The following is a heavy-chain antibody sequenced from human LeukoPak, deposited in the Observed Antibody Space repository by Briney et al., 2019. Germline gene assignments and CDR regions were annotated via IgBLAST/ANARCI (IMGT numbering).Heavy chain of an antibody. CDR3: ARATHYSASTGGPYMDV. J-gene: IGHJ6*03. CDR2: IYHAGST. V-gene: IGHV4-34*09. D-gene: IGHD3-22*01. Sequence: LRLSCAASGFTFSSYSMNWVRQAPGKGLEWIAHIYHAGSTHDNPSLRGRVAISLDTSANQFSLRLSSVTAADTAVYFCARATHYSASTGGPYMDVWGQGTTVTVSS. CDR1: GFTFSSYSM.